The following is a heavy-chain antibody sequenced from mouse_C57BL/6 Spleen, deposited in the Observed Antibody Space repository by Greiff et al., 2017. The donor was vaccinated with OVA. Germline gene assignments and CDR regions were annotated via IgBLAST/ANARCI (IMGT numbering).Heavy chain of an antibody. CDR1: GFTFSSYG. J-gene: IGHJ4*01. Sequence: EVQVVESGGDLVKPGGSLKLSCAASGFTFSSYGMSWVRQTPDKRLEWVATISSGGSYTYYPDSVKGRFTISRDNAKNTLYLQMSSLKSEDTAMYYCARRDYAGGYYAMDYWGQGTSVTVSS. CDR3: ARRDYAGGYYAMDY. D-gene: IGHD2-4*01. V-gene: IGHV5-6*01. CDR2: ISSGGSYT.